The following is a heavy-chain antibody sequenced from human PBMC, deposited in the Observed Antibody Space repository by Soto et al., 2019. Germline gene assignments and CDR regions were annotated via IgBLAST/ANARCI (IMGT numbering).Heavy chain of an antibody. D-gene: IGHD4-17*01. CDR3: ASSTTVTGNDY. Sequence: RSXXAXGFTXSSYSMNXVXQAPGKGLEWVSSISSSSSYIYYADSVKGRFTISRDNAKNSLYLQMNSLRAEDTAVYYCASSTTVTGNDYWGQGTLVTVSS. J-gene: IGHJ4*02. CDR2: ISSSSSYI. CDR1: GFTXSSYS. V-gene: IGHV3-21*01.